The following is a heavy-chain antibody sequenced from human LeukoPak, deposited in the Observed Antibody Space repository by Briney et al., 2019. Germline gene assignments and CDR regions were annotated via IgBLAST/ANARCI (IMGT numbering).Heavy chain of an antibody. CDR2: IIPIFGIA. D-gene: IGHD2-21*02. CDR3: ARDGNCSGDCYSMDV. J-gene: IGHJ6*02. V-gene: IGHV1-69*04. Sequence: SVKVSCKASGGTFSSYAISWVRQVPGQGLEWMGRIIPIFGIANYAQKFQGRVTITADKSTSTAYMELSSLRSEDTAVYYCARDGNCSGDCYSMDVWGQGTTVTVSS. CDR1: GGTFSSYA.